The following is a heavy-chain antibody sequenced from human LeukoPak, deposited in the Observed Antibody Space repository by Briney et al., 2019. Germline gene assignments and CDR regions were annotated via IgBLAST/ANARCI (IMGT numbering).Heavy chain of an antibody. J-gene: IGHJ4*02. CDR1: GFTFSSYA. V-gene: IGHV3-30-3*01. CDR3: ARDVGAVFDY. CDR2: ISYDGSNK. Sequence: PGGSLRLSCAASGFTFSSYAMHWVRQAPGKGLEWVAVISYDGSNKYYADSVKGRFTISRDNAKNSLYLQMNSLRAEDTAVYYCARDVGAVFDYWGQGTLVTVSS. D-gene: IGHD1-26*01.